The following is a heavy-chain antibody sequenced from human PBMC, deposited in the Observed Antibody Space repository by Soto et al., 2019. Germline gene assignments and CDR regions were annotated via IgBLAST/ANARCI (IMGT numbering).Heavy chain of an antibody. Sequence: GGYMNLSCASSGVTPSGYSMISVRPHAGKGLDSVSAISGSGGSTYYADSVKGRFTISRDNSKNTLYLQMNSLRAEDTAVYYGAKDSITGTTSYYCMDVWGQVNKVTVS. D-gene: IGHD1-20*01. CDR1: GVTPSGYS. CDR2: ISGSGGST. CDR3: AKDSITGTTSYYCMDV. V-gene: IGHV3-23*01. J-gene: IGHJ6*02.